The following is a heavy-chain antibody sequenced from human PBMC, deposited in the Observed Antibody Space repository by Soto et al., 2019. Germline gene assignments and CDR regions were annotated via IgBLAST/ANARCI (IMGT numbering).Heavy chain of an antibody. Sequence: EVQLLESGAPPLPPRGPPSPPPAASGLPSRRPPLPSVRQPPGQALEWVSAISGSGGSTYYADSVKGRFTISRDNSKNTLYLQMNSLRAEDTAVYYCAKDSKQQLVVNYFDYWGQGTLVTVSS. V-gene: IGHV3-23*01. J-gene: IGHJ4*02. D-gene: IGHD6-13*01. CDR2: ISGSGGST. CDR1: GLPSRRPP. CDR3: AKDSKQQLVVNYFDY.